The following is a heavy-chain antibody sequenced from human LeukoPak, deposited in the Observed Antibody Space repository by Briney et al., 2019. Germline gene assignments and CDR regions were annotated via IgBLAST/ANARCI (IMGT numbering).Heavy chain of an antibody. D-gene: IGHD3-10*01. J-gene: IGHJ4*02. CDR1: GGSISSSSYY. V-gene: IGHV4-39*01. CDR3: ARPSWIHGSGSYYNVYYFDY. Sequence: SETLSLTCTVSGGSISSSSYYWGWIRQPPGKGLEWIGSIYYSGSTYYNPSLKSRVTISVDTSKNQFSLKLSSVTAADTAVYYCARPSWIHGSGSYYNVYYFDYWGQGTLVTVSS. CDR2: IYYSGST.